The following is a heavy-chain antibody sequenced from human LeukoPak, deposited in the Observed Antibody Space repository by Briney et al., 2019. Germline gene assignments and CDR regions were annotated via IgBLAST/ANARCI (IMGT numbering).Heavy chain of an antibody. CDR3: ARGLRWASRLPSI. CDR1: GGSFSGYY. D-gene: IGHD5-12*01. Sequence: SETLSLTCAVYGGSFSGYYWSWIRQPPGKGLEWIGEINHSGSTNYSPSLKSRVTTSVDTSKNQFSLKLSSVTAADTAVYYCARGLRWASRLPSIWGQGTMVTVSS. V-gene: IGHV4-34*01. J-gene: IGHJ3*02. CDR2: INHSGST.